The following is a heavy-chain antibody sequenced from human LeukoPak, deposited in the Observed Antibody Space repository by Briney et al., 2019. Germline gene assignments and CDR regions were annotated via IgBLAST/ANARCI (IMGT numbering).Heavy chain of an antibody. V-gene: IGHV3-48*04. CDR3: ARAPTVLVGYCSSSSCQADY. J-gene: IGHJ4*02. CDR1: GFTFSSYS. Sequence: GGSLRLSCAASGFTFSSYSMNWVRQAPGKGLEWVSYISSSSSTIYYADSVKGRFTISRDNAENSLYLQMNSLRVEDTAVYYCARAPTVLVGYCSSSSCQADYWGQGTLVTVSS. CDR2: ISSSSSTI. D-gene: IGHD2-2*01.